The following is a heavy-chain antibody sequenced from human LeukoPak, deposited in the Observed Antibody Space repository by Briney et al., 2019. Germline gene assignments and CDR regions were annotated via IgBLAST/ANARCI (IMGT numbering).Heavy chain of an antibody. D-gene: IGHD6-6*01. V-gene: IGHV3-21*01. Sequence: PGGSLRLSCAASGFTFSSYSMNWVRQAPGKGLEWVSSISSSSSYIYYADSVEGRFTISRDNAKNSLYLQMNSLRAEDTAVYYCARDLSYSSSSLYFDYWGQGTLVTVSS. J-gene: IGHJ4*02. CDR1: GFTFSSYS. CDR2: ISSSSSYI. CDR3: ARDLSYSSSSLYFDY.